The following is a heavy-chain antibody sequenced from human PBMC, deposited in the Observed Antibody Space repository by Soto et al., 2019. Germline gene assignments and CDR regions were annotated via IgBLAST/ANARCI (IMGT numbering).Heavy chain of an antibody. CDR3: AKPVRGMATITGYFDY. Sequence: GGSLRLSCAASGFTFSSYAMSWVRQAPGKGLECVSAISGSGGSTYYADSVKGRFTISRDNSKNTLYLQMNSLRAEDTAVYYCAKPVRGMATITGYFDYWGQGTLVTVYS. CDR1: GFTFSSYA. J-gene: IGHJ4*02. CDR2: ISGSGGST. D-gene: IGHD5-12*01. V-gene: IGHV3-23*01.